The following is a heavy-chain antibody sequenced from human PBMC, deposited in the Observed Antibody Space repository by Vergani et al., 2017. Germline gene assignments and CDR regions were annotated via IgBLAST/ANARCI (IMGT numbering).Heavy chain of an antibody. CDR1: GGSISSYH. CDR2: IYYSGST. D-gene: IGHD2-2*01. Sequence: QVQLQESGPGLVKPSETLSLTCTVSGGSISSYHWSWIRQPPGKGLEWIGDIYYSGSTNYNPSLKSRVTISVYTSKNQFSLTLSSVTAADTAVYYCARVTVPAAGGIGWFYPWGQGTLVTVSS. J-gene: IGHJ5*02. V-gene: IGHV4-59*01. CDR3: ARVTVPAAGGIGWFYP.